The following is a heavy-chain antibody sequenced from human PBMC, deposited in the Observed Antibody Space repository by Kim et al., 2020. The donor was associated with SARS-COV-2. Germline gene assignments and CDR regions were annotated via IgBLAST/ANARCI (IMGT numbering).Heavy chain of an antibody. CDR1: GGSFSGYY. CDR2: INHSGST. Sequence: SETLSFTCAVYGGSFSGYYWSWIRQPPGKGLEWIGEINHSGSTNYNPSLKSRVTISVDTSKNQFSLKLSSVTAADTAVYYCARGLGYSYGYGRAYYFDYWGQGTLVTVSS. V-gene: IGHV4-34*01. D-gene: IGHD5-18*01. CDR3: ARGLGYSYGYGRAYYFDY. J-gene: IGHJ4*02.